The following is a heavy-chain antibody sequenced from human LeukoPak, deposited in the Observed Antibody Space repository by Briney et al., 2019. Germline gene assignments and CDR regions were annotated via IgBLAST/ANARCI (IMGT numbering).Heavy chain of an antibody. CDR3: ARGRDSSSWYRYFQH. CDR1: GGSISSYY. CDR2: INHSGST. V-gene: IGHV4-34*01. J-gene: IGHJ1*01. Sequence: SETLSLTCTVSGGSISSYYWSWIRQPPGKGLEWIGEINHSGSTNYNPSLKSRVTISVDTSKNQFSLKLSSVTAADTAVYYCARGRDSSSWYRYFQHWGQGTLVTVSS. D-gene: IGHD6-13*01.